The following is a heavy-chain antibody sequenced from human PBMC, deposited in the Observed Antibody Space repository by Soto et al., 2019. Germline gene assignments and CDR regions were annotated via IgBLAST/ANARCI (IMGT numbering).Heavy chain of an antibody. J-gene: IGHJ4*02. CDR2: INHSGST. V-gene: IGHV4-34*01. CDR1: GGSFSGYY. D-gene: IGHD3-10*01. CDR3: AGGLATFFDY. Sequence: QVQLQQWGAGLLKPSETLSLTCAVYGGSFSGYYWSWIRQPPGKGLEWIGEINHSGSTNYNPSLKSRVTISVDTTKNQFSLKLSSVTAADTAVYYCAGGLATFFDYWGQGTLVTVSS.